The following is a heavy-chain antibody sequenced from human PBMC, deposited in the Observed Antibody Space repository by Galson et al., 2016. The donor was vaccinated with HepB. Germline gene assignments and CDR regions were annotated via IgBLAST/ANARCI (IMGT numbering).Heavy chain of an antibody. J-gene: IGHJ4*02. V-gene: IGHV3-7*03. CDR3: ARDRGGTYSNCFDY. CDR1: GFIFKNYW. Sequence: SLRLSCAASGFIFKNYWMAWVRQAPGQGLEWAANIKQDGSEKYYVDSVKGRFTISRDNAKNSLYLQINSLSAEDTAVYYCARDRGGTYSNCFDYWGQGTMVTVSS. D-gene: IGHD1-26*01. CDR2: IKQDGSEK.